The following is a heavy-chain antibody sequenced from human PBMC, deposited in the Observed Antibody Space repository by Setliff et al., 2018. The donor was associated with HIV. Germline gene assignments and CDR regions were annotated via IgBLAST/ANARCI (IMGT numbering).Heavy chain of an antibody. V-gene: IGHV4-4*07. CDR3: ARDLNTGWYYLDF. Sequence: SETLSLTCTVSGGSVSNYYWTWIRQSAGKGLEWIGHINISGSTKYNPSLKSRLTMSVDSSGNQFSLTLTSVTAADTAVYYCARDLNTGWYYLDFWGPGALVTVSS. D-gene: IGHD6-19*01. CDR1: GGSVSNYY. J-gene: IGHJ4*02. CDR2: INISGST.